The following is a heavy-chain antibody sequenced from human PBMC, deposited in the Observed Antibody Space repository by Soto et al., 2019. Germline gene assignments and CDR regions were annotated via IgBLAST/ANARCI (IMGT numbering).Heavy chain of an antibody. J-gene: IGHJ4*02. CDR3: ARYRYTYGQV. V-gene: IGHV4-59*02. D-gene: IGHD5-18*01. CDR2: IYYSGST. Sequence: PSETLSLTCTVSGGSVSYYYWSWIRQPPGKGLEWIGYIYYSGSTNYNPSLKSRVTISVDTSKNQFSLKLSSVTAADTAVYYCARYRYTYGQVWGQGTLVTVSS. CDR1: GGSVSYYY.